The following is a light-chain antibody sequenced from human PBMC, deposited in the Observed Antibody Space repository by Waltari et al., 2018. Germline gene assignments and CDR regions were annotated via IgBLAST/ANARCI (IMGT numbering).Light chain of an antibody. Sequence: QSALTQPASVSGSPGQSITLSCTGPSNDVGGYDYVSCFQQHPDKAPKLMIYGVTNRPSGVSNRFFGSKSGNTASLTISGLQAEDEADYYCSSYTRSDTLVFGGGTRLTVL. J-gene: IGLJ3*02. CDR1: SNDVGGYDY. CDR3: SSYTRSDTLV. V-gene: IGLV2-14*01. CDR2: GVT.